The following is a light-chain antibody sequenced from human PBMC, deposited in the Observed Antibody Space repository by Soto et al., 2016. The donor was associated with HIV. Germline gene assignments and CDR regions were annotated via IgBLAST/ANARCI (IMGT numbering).Light chain of an antibody. V-gene: IGKV1-12*01. CDR2: ATY. Sequence: IQMTQSPSSVSASVGDRVTITCRASQAINSRLAWYQQKPGKAPEVLITATYTLQAGVPSRFSGSASGGTGTDFTLTIDSLQPEDFATYYCPQTDSFPFTFGPGTKVNV. CDR3: PQTDSFPFT. J-gene: IGKJ3*01. CDR1: QAINSR.